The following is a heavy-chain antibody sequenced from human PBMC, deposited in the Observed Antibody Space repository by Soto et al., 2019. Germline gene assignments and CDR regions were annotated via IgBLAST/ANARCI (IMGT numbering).Heavy chain of an antibody. D-gene: IGHD5-12*01. J-gene: IGHJ3*02. CDR3: ARVTSSGYGAPNVAFES. V-gene: IGHV6-1*01. Sequence: SQTLSLTCAISGDSVSSNSAAWNWIRQSPSRGLEWLGRTYYRSKWYNDYAVSVKSRITINPDTSKNQFSLQLNSVTPEDTAVYYCARVTSSGYGAPNVAFESWGQGTMVTV. CDR2: TYYRSKWYN. CDR1: GDSVSSNSAA.